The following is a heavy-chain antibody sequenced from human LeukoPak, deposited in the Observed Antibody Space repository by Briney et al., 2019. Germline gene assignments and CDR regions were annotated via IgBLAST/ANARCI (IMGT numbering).Heavy chain of an antibody. CDR2: ISASGNPM. CDR3: AKDGGSGILY. J-gene: IGHJ4*02. CDR1: GFTFSNYE. Sequence: GGSLRLSCAASGFTFSNYEMNWVRQAPGKGLEWISCISASGNPMFYADSVKGRFTISRDNAKNSLYLQVNSLRAEDTAIYYCAKDGGSGILYWGQGTLVTVSS. D-gene: IGHD3-10*01. V-gene: IGHV3-48*03.